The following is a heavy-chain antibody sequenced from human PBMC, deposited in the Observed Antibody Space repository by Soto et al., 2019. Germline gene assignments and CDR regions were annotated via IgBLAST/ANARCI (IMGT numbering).Heavy chain of an antibody. J-gene: IGHJ4*02. Sequence: QVQLQESGPGLVKPSETLSLTCTVSGGSISLERFYWTWIRQPPGKGLEWIGYVSHTGATNYNPPLMSGVDISVDQPRNQSSLNLSSLPPPNPAAYSCPREFLSAHFNYYDFWGPGALV. CDR3: PREFLSAHFNYYDF. CDR1: GGSISLERFY. D-gene: IGHD2-21*01. CDR2: VSHTGAT. V-gene: IGHV4-61*01.